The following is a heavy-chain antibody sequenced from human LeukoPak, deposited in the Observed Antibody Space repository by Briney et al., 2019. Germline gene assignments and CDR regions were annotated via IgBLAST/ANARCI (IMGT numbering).Heavy chain of an antibody. CDR1: GGTFSSYA. J-gene: IGHJ4*02. V-gene: IGHV1-69*04. CDR2: IIPILGIA. CDR3: AREREYSSSSKGFDY. Sequence: GASVKVSCKASGGTFSSYAISWVRQAPGQGLEWMGRIIPILGIANYAQKFQGRVTITADKSTSTAYMELSSLRSEDTAVYYCAREREYSSSSKGFDYWGQGTLVTVSS. D-gene: IGHD6-6*01.